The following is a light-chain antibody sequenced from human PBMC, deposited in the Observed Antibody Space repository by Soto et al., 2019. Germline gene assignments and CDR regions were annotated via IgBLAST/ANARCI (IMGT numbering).Light chain of an antibody. CDR3: QQYGSSPPYT. CDR2: DAS. V-gene: IGKV3-20*01. J-gene: IGKJ2*01. CDR1: QSVSRTY. Sequence: EIVLTQSPGILSLSPGERATLSCRASQSVSRTYLAWYQQKPGQAPRLVIYDASSRATGIPDRFSGSGSGTDFTLTISRLEPEDFAVYYCQQYGSSPPYTFGQGTKLEIK.